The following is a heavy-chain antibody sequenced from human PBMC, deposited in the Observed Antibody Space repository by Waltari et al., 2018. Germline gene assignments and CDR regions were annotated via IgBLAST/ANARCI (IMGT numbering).Heavy chain of an antibody. CDR1: GGTFGSYA. CDR3: ASRHDFGAFDI. J-gene: IGHJ3*02. D-gene: IGHD3-16*01. V-gene: IGHV1-69*05. Sequence: QVQLVQSGAEVKKPGSWVKVSCQASGGTFGSYAISWGRQAPGQGLEWMGGIIPIFGTANYAQKFQGRVTITTDESTSTAYMELSSLRSEYTAVYYCASRHDFGAFDIWGQGTMVTVSS. CDR2: IIPIFGTA.